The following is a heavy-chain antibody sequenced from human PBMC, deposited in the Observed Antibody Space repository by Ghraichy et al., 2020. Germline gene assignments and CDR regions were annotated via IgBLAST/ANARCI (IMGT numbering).Heavy chain of an antibody. D-gene: IGHD6-13*01. Sequence: GGSLRLSCAASGFTFSSYSMSWVRQAPGKGLEWVSYISSTSSTIYYADSVKGRFTISRDNAKNSLYLQMNSLGDEDTAVYSWPREDTSSWFRNYWGQGTLVTATS. CDR3: PREDTSSWFRNY. V-gene: IGHV3-48*02. CDR1: GFTFSSYS. J-gene: IGHJ4*02. CDR2: ISSTSSTI.